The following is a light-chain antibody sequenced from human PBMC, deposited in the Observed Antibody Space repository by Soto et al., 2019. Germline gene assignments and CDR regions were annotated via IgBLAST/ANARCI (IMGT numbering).Light chain of an antibody. J-gene: IGLJ1*01. CDR2: DVS. CDR3: SSYTSSSSNV. V-gene: IGLV2-14*03. CDR1: SSDVGGYNY. Sequence: QSALTQPASVSGSPGQSITISCTGTSSDVGGYNYVSWYQHYPGKAPKLMIFDVSYRPSGVSNRFSGSKSGNTASLTISGLQAEDEADYYCSSYTSSSSNVLGTGTKVTVL.